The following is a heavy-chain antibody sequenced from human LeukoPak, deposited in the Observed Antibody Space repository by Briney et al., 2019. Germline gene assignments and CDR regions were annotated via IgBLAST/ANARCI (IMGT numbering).Heavy chain of an antibody. CDR3: ARDILAVGATHYFDY. J-gene: IGHJ4*02. V-gene: IGHV4-59*01. Sequence: PSETLSLTCTVSGGSISSYYWSWIRQPPGKGLEWIGYIYYSGSTNYNPSLKSRVTISVDTSKNQFSLKLSSVTAADTAVYYCARDILAVGATHYFDYWGQGSLVTVSS. CDR2: IYYSGST. CDR1: GGSISSYY. D-gene: IGHD1-26*01.